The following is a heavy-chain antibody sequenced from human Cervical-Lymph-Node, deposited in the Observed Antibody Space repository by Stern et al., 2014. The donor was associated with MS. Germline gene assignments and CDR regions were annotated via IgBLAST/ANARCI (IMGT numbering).Heavy chain of an antibody. V-gene: IGHV1-46*03. D-gene: IGHD1-26*01. Sequence: QVQLVQSGAEVKKPGASLKVSCQASGFTFTSYYIHWVRQAPGPGLEWMGIINPSGDTTTYAQMLQGRVTMTRDTSTSTVYMELSSLRSDDTAMYYCTKDSGSYSIDYWGQGTLVTVSS. CDR2: INPSGDTT. CDR1: GFTFTSYY. CDR3: TKDSGSYSIDY. J-gene: IGHJ4*02.